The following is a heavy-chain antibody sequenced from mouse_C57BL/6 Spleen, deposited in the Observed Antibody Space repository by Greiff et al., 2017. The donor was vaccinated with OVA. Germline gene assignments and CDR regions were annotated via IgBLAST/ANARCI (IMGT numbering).Heavy chain of an antibody. CDR2: ISYDGSN. Sequence: EVHLVESGPGLVKPSQSLSLTCSVTGYSITSGYYWNWIRQFPGNKLEWMGYISYDGSNNYNPPLKNRISITRDTSKNQFFLKLNSVTTEDTATYYCARGYYYGSSYDWYFDVWGTGTTVTVSS. J-gene: IGHJ1*03. D-gene: IGHD1-1*01. CDR1: GYSITSGYY. V-gene: IGHV3-6*01. CDR3: ARGYYYGSSYDWYFDV.